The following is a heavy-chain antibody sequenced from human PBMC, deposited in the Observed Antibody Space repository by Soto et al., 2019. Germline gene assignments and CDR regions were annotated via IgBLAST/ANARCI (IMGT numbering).Heavy chain of an antibody. CDR2: IYYSGST. J-gene: IGHJ6*02. V-gene: IGHV4-31*03. CDR3: ARASSSSWYYYYYGMDV. CDR1: GGSISSGGYY. Sequence: QVQLQESGPGLVKPSQTLSLTCTVSGGSISSGGYYWSWIRQHPGKGLEWIGYIYYSGSTYYNPSLKSRVTISVDTSKNQFSLKLSSVTAADTAVYYCARASSSSWYYYYYGMDVWGQGITVTVSS. D-gene: IGHD6-13*01.